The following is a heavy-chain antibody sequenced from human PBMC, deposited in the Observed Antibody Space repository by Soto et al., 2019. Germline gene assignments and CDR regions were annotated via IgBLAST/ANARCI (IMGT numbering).Heavy chain of an antibody. Sequence: GGSLRLSCAVSGFTFSSYSMNWVRQAPGKGLEWVSYISSSSSTIYYADSVKGRFTISRDNAKNSLYLQMNSLRDEDTAVYYCARGSYYDFRSGYYEEGYYYYGMDVWGQGTTVTVSS. CDR3: ARGSYYDFRSGYYEEGYYYYGMDV. D-gene: IGHD3-3*01. CDR2: ISSSSSTI. J-gene: IGHJ6*02. V-gene: IGHV3-48*02. CDR1: GFTFSSYS.